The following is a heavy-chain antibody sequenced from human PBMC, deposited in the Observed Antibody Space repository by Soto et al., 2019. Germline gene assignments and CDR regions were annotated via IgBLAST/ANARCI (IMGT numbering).Heavy chain of an antibody. D-gene: IGHD2-2*01. J-gene: IGHJ4*02. CDR2: IYWDDDK. CDR1: GFSLSTSGVG. V-gene: IGHV2-5*02. Sequence: QITLKESGPTLVKPTQTLTLTCTFSGFSLSTSGVGVGWIRQPPGKALEWLALIYWDDDKRYSPSLKGRRTITKHTAKNQVVLTMTNMDPVDTATYYFAHSRASCWCSHYWGQGTLVTVAS. CDR3: AHSRASCWCSHY.